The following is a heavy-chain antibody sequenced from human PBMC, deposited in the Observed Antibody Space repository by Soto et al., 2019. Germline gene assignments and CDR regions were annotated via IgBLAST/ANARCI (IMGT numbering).Heavy chain of an antibody. Sequence: PSETLSLTCTVSGGSISSYYWSWIRQHQGKGLEWIGYIYYSGSTNYNPSLKSRVTISVDTSKNQFSLKLSSVTAADTAVYYCARALRAHYYYYYYMDVWGKGTTVTVSS. D-gene: IGHD3-16*01. J-gene: IGHJ6*03. CDR3: ARALRAHYYYYYYMDV. CDR2: IYYSGST. V-gene: IGHV4-59*01. CDR1: GGSISSYY.